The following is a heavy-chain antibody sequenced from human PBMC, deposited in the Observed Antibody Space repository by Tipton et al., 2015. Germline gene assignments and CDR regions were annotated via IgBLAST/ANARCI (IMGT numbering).Heavy chain of an antibody. J-gene: IGHJ4*02. CDR1: GGSISSSNYY. V-gene: IGHV4-39*07. Sequence: TLSLTCTVSGGSISSSNYYWGWIRQPPGKGLEWIGNIDYSGSTYYNPSLKSRVTISIDTSKNQFSLKLSSVTAADTAVYYCARVGLTVAPDYWGQGTLVTVSS. D-gene: IGHD6-19*01. CDR2: IDYSGST. CDR3: ARVGLTVAPDY.